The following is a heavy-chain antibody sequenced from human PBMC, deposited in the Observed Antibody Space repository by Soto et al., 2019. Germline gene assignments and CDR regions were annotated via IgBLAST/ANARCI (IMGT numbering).Heavy chain of an antibody. V-gene: IGHV3-30*18. J-gene: IGHJ5*02. D-gene: IGHD3-3*01. CDR2: ISYDGSNK. CDR1: GFTFYNYG. Sequence: PGGSLRLSCAASGFTFYNYGMHWVRQAPGKGLEWVAVISYDGSNKYYADSVKGRFTISRDNSKKTLYLQMNSLRVEDTAVYYCVKDYNFWSDYDTFKWFDPWGQGTLVTVS. CDR3: VKDYNFWSDYDTFKWFDP.